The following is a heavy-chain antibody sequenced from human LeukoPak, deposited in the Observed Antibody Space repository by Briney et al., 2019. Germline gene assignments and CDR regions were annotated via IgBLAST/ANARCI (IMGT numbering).Heavy chain of an antibody. CDR1: GFTFSSYW. J-gene: IGHJ4*02. Sequence: GGSLRLSCAASGFTFSSYWMRWIRQVPGKELMWVSRINNDGSSTSYADSVKGRFTISGDNAKNTLYLQMNSLRAEDTAVYYCARVAAAGTLDYWGQGSLVTVSS. V-gene: IGHV3-74*01. CDR3: ARVAAAGTLDY. CDR2: INNDGSST. D-gene: IGHD6-13*01.